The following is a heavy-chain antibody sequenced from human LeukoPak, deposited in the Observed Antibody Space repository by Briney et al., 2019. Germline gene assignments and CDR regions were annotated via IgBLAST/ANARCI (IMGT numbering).Heavy chain of an antibody. Sequence: ASVKVSCKASGYTFTSYYMHWVRQAPGQGLEWMGIINPSGGSTSYAQKFQGRVTMTRDTSTSAVYMELSSLRSEDTAVYYCARGGPHRGDYLYSHIDYWGQGTLVTVSS. CDR2: INPSGGST. V-gene: IGHV1-46*01. CDR1: GYTFTSYY. CDR3: ARGGPHRGDYLYSHIDY. J-gene: IGHJ4*02. D-gene: IGHD4-17*01.